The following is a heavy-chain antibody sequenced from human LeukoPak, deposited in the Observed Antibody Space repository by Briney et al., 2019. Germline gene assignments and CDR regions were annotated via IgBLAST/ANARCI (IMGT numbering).Heavy chain of an antibody. D-gene: IGHD3-10*01. J-gene: IGHJ5*02. CDR3: AKDPRGSHNWLDP. CDR1: GFTFSSYA. Sequence: PGGSLRLSCSASGFTFSSYAMYWVRQAPGKGLEGVSSISGSGGNTYYADSVKGRFTISRDNSKNTLYLQMNSLGVEDTAVYSCAKDPRGSHNWLDPWGQGTLVTVSS. V-gene: IGHV3-23*01. CDR2: ISGSGGNT.